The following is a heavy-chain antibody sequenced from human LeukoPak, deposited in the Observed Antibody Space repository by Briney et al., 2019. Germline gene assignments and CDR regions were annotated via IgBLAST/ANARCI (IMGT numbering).Heavy chain of an antibody. V-gene: IGHV1-2*02. CDR3: ARDLGVIINY. J-gene: IGHJ4*02. Sequence: GASVKVSCKAYGYTFTDYYPHWVRRAPGQGLEWMGWINPNSGATSYAQKFQGRVTMTRDTSISTAYMELSRLRSDDTAVYYCARDLGVIINYWGQGTLVTVSS. D-gene: IGHD3-10*01. CDR1: GYTFTDYY. CDR2: INPNSGAT.